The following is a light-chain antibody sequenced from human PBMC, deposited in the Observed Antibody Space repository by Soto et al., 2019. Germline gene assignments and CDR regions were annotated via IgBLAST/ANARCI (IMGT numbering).Light chain of an antibody. V-gene: IGLV2-14*01. Sequence: QSALTQPASVSGSPGQSITISCTGTSNDVGGYDYVSWYQQHPGKAPKLIIFEVYNRPSGVSNRFSGSKSGNRASLTISGVQAEDEADYFCSSYTTRSTLHVFGTGTRSPS. CDR1: SNDVGGYDY. J-gene: IGLJ1*01. CDR3: SSYTTRSTLHV. CDR2: EVY.